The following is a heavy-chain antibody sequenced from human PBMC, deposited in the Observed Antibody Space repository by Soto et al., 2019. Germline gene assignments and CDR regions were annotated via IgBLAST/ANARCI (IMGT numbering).Heavy chain of an antibody. CDR3: ARGLSTMVRGAPRYFDY. V-gene: IGHV4-34*01. D-gene: IGHD3-10*01. CDR1: GGSFSGYY. J-gene: IGHJ4*02. CDR2: INHSGST. Sequence: PSETLSLTCAVYGGSFSGYYWGWIRQPPGKGLEWIGEINHSGSTNYNPSLKSRVTISVDTSKNQFSLKLSSVTAADTAVYYCARGLSTMVRGAPRYFDYWGQGTLVTVSS.